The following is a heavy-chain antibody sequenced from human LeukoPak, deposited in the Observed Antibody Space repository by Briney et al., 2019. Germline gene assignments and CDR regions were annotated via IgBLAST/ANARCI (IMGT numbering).Heavy chain of an antibody. CDR1: GYTFTSYY. CDR2: INAGNGNT. D-gene: IGHD6-19*01. Sequence: ASVKVSCKASGYTFTSYYMHWVRQAPGQRLEWMGWINAGNGNTKYSQKFQGRVTITRDTSASTAYMELSSLRSEDTAVYYCARDSQLAQWLVHDAFDIWGQGTMVTVSS. J-gene: IGHJ3*02. CDR3: ARDSQLAQWLVHDAFDI. V-gene: IGHV1-3*01.